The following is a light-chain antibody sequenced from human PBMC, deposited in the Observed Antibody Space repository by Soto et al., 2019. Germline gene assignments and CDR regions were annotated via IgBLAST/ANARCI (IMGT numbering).Light chain of an antibody. V-gene: IGKV3-15*01. J-gene: IGKJ5*01. CDR3: QHYHNWPPIT. CDR1: QNIRNK. CDR2: DAS. Sequence: EIVLTQSPATLSMSPGERATLSCRASQNIRNKLAWYQQKPGQAPRLLICDASARATGIPARFSGGGSGTEFTLTISSLQSEDFAVYYCQHYHNWPPITFGQGTRLEIK.